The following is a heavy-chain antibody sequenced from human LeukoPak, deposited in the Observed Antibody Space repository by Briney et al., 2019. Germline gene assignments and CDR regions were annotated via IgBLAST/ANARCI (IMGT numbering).Heavy chain of an antibody. Sequence: ASVKVSCKASGYTFTSYGISWVRQAPGQGLEWMGWISAYNGNTNYAQKLQGRVTMTTDTSTSTAYMGLRSLRSDDTAVYYCARDSRGYSYGPDAFDIWGQGTMVTVSS. D-gene: IGHD5-18*01. CDR1: GYTFTSYG. CDR3: ARDSRGYSYGPDAFDI. J-gene: IGHJ3*02. V-gene: IGHV1-18*01. CDR2: ISAYNGNT.